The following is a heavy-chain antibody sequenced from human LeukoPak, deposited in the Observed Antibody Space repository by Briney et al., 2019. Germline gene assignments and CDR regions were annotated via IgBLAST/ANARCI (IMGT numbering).Heavy chain of an antibody. Sequence: SETLSLTCTVSGGSISSSTYYWGWIRQPPGKGLEWIGSTYYSGSTYYNPSLKSRVTISVDTSKNQFSLKLSSVTAADTAVYYCARVVPPRITMVRRSRENWFDPWGQGTLVAVSS. D-gene: IGHD3-10*01. V-gene: IGHV4-39*07. CDR2: TYYSGST. J-gene: IGHJ5*02. CDR1: GGSISSSTYY. CDR3: ARVVPPRITMVRRSRENWFDP.